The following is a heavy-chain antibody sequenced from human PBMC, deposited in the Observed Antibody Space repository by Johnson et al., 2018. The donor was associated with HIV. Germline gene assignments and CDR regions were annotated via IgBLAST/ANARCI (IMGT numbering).Heavy chain of an antibody. CDR1: GFTFNNFA. CDR2: IYSGGST. CDR3: ARDRRFGDPGAFDI. Sequence: VQLVESGGGVVQPGRSLRLSCAASGFTFNNFAMHWVRQAPGKGLEWVSVIYSGGSTYYADSVKGRFTISRDNSKNTLDLQMNSLRAEDTAVYYCARDRRFGDPGAFDIWGQGTMVTVSS. J-gene: IGHJ3*02. D-gene: IGHD2-21*02. V-gene: IGHV3-66*01.